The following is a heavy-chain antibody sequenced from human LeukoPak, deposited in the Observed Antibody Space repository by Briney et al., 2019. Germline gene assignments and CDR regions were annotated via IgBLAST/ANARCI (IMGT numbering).Heavy chain of an antibody. CDR2: IYYSGST. CDR1: GGSISSYY. V-gene: IGHV4-59*01. CDR3: ARAYCSGGSCYSDY. J-gene: IGHJ4*02. D-gene: IGHD2-15*01. Sequence: SETLSLTCTVSGGSISSYYWSWIRQPPGKGLEWIGYIYYSGSTNYNPSLKSRVTISVNTSKNQFSLKLSSVTAADTAVYYCARAYCSGGSCYSDYWGQGTPVTVSS.